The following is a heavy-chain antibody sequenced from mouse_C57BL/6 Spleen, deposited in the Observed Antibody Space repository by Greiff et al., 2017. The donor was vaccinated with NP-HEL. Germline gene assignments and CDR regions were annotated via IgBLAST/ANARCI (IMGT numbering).Heavy chain of an antibody. J-gene: IGHJ1*03. CDR3: ARGWLLRWYFDV. V-gene: IGHV5-17*01. CDR1: GFTFSDYG. D-gene: IGHD2-3*01. CDR2: ISSCSSTI. Sequence: EVQLVESGGGLVKPGGSLKLSCAASGFTFSDYGMHWVRQAPEKGLEWVAYISSCSSTIYYADTVKGRFTISRDNAKNTLFLQMTSLRSEDTAMYYCARGWLLRWYFDVWGTGTTVTVSS.